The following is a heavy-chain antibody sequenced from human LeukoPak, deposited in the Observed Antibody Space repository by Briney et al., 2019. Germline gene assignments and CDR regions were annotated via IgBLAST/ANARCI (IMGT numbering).Heavy chain of an antibody. J-gene: IGHJ3*02. V-gene: IGHV1-24*01. Sequence: GASVKVSCKVSGYTLTELSMHWVRQAPGKGLEWMGGFDPEDGETIYAQKFQGRVTMTEDTSTDTAYMELSSLRSEDTAVYYCATSSWNDAFNAFDIWAKGQWSPSL. D-gene: IGHD1-1*01. CDR1: GYTLTELS. CDR2: FDPEDGET. CDR3: ATSSWNDAFNAFDI.